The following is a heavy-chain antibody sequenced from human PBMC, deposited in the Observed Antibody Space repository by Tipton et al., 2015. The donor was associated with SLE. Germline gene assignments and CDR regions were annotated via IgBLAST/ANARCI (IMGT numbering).Heavy chain of an antibody. Sequence: TLSLTCTVSGGSIRSSDNYWTWIRQPPGKGLEWIGEVNHSGFTNSNPSLEGRVTISVDKTKNQFSLNLSSVTAADTAVYYCARGENVVGTTPLDFWGQGALVSVSS. CDR2: VNHSGFT. J-gene: IGHJ4*02. D-gene: IGHD2-15*01. CDR1: GGSIRSSDNY. V-gene: IGHV4-39*07. CDR3: ARGENVVGTTPLDF.